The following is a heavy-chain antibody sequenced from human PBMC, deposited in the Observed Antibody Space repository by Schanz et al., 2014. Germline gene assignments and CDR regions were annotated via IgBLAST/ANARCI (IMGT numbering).Heavy chain of an antibody. D-gene: IGHD2-21*01. Sequence: VQLVESGGGLVQPGGSLRLSCAASGFSFSSYAMGWVRQAPGKGLEWVGVISYDGSKKSYADSVKSRFTISRDNSRNTLYLQMNSLRAEDTAVYYCARDGYSVVVISPTESFDIWGQGTMVTVSP. J-gene: IGHJ3*02. CDR2: ISYDGSKK. CDR3: ARDGYSVVVISPTESFDI. CDR1: GFSFSSYA. V-gene: IGHV3-33*08.